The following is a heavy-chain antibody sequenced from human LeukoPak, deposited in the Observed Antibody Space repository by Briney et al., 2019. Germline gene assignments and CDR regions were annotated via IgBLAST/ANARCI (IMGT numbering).Heavy chain of an antibody. CDR2: IYTSGST. V-gene: IGHV4-61*02. CDR3: ATLGYCSSTSCFGLAEI. D-gene: IGHD2-2*01. CDR1: GGSISSGSYY. Sequence: SQTLSLTCTVSGGSISSGSYYWSWIRQPAGKGLEWIGRIYTSGSTNYNPSLKSRVTMSVDTSKNQFSLKLSSVTAADTAVYYCATLGYCSSTSCFGLAEIWGQGTMVTVSS. J-gene: IGHJ3*02.